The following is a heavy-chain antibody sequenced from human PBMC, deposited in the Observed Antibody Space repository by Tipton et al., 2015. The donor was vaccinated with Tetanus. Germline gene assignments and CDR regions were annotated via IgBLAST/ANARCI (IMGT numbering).Heavy chain of an antibody. CDR2: IYPGDSDT. V-gene: IGHV5-51*01. D-gene: IGHD2-8*01. CDR1: GYIFNNYW. CDR3: ARAHCTDGVCNFDF. Sequence: QLVQSGGEVKKPGESLKISCKGSGYIFNNYWIGWVRQKPGKGLEWMGNIYPGDSDTRYNPSFQGQVTISVEKSINTAYLQWSSLKASDTSMFYCARAHCTDGVCNFDFWGQGALVTVAS. J-gene: IGHJ4*02.